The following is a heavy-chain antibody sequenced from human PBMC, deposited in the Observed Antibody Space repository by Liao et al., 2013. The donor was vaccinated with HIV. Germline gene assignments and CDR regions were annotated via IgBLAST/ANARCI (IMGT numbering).Heavy chain of an antibody. V-gene: IGHV4-34*01. CDR2: INHSGST. CDR1: GGSFSGYY. J-gene: IGHJ3*02. CDR3: ARRRRIMITFGGVMSAFDI. Sequence: QVQLQQWGAGLLKPSETLSLTCAVYGGSFSGYYWSWIRKPPGKGLEWIGEINHSGSTNYNPSLKSRITISLDTSKNQFSLKLRSVTAADTAVYYCARRRRIMITFGGVMSAFDIWGQGTMVNVSS. D-gene: IGHD3-16*01.